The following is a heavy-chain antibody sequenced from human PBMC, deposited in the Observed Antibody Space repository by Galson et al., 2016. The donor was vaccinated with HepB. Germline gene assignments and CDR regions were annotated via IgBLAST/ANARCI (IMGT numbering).Heavy chain of an antibody. V-gene: IGHV3-30*12. CDR2: ISNDGNIK. CDR1: GFTFSTYV. J-gene: IGHJ1*01. D-gene: IGHD3-22*01. Sequence: SLRLSCAGSGFTFSTYVMHWVRQAPGKGPQWVTVISNDGNIKTYADSVKGRFTISRDNSKNTMYLQMNSLRAEDTALYYCAKETYHYDSSGSRGYFQHWGQGTLVTVSS. CDR3: AKETYHYDSSGSRGYFQH.